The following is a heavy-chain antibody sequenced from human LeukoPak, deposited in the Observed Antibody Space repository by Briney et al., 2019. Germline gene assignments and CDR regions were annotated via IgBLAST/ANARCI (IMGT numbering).Heavy chain of an antibody. D-gene: IGHD6-13*01. Sequence: GRSLRLSCAAFGFTFDDYAMHWVRQAPGKGLEWVSSISWNSGSIGYADSVKGRFTISRDNAKNSLYLQMNSLRAEDTALYYCAKSGGSNWPRYFDLWGRGTLITVSS. CDR2: ISWNSGSI. J-gene: IGHJ2*01. CDR1: GFTFDDYA. CDR3: AKSGGSNWPRYFDL. V-gene: IGHV3-9*01.